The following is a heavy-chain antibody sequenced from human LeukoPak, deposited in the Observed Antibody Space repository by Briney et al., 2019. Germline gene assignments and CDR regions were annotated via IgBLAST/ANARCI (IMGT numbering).Heavy chain of an antibody. Sequence: GGSLRLSCAASGFTFSSYEMNWVRQAPGKGVEWVSYISSSGSTIYYADSVKGRFTISRDNAKNSLYLQMNSLRAEDTAVYYCARDDYDSGDLNAFDIWGQGTMVTVSS. CDR2: ISSSGSTI. V-gene: IGHV3-48*03. CDR3: ARDDYDSGDLNAFDI. CDR1: GFTFSSYE. D-gene: IGHD3-22*01. J-gene: IGHJ3*02.